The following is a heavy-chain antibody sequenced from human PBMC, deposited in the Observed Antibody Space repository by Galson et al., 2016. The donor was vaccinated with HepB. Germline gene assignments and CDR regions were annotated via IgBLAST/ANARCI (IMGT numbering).Heavy chain of an antibody. D-gene: IGHD6-19*01. CDR1: GFTSTNYA. V-gene: IGHV3-23*01. CDR2: IRGDGSAT. CDR3: AKAQPTHSMGWGVAFDV. J-gene: IGHJ3*01. Sequence: SLRLSCAASGFTSTNYAMTWVRQAPGRGLEWVSTIRGDGSATLYADSVKGRFTISTDSSKNTLYLQMSGLRAEDTAVYYCAKAQPTHSMGWGVAFDVGGQWTMVTV.